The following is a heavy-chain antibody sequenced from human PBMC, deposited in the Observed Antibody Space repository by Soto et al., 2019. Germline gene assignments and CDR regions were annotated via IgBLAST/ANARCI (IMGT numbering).Heavy chain of an antibody. V-gene: IGHV4-30-2*01. Sequence: SETLSLTCTVSGASISSDGYSWSWIRQPPGKGLEWIGYFYHDGTTYYNPSLRSRVTISVDKSKNQFTLRLISVTAADTAVYYCAGSRYCSSTTCYFFDYWGQGALVTVSS. J-gene: IGHJ4*02. CDR2: FYHDGTT. D-gene: IGHD2-2*01. CDR3: AGSRYCSSTTCYFFDY. CDR1: GASISSDGYS.